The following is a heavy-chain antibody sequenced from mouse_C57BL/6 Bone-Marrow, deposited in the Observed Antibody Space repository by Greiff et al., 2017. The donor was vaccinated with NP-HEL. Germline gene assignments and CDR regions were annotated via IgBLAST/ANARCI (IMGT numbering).Heavy chain of an antibody. V-gene: IGHV1-54*01. CDR2: INPGSGGT. CDR3: ARKARRGAMDY. Sequence: VQLQQSGAELVRPGTSVKVSCKASGYAFTNYLIEWVKQRPGQGLEWIGVINPGSGGTNYNEKFKGKATLTADKSSSTAYMQLSSLTSEDSAVYFCARKARRGAMDYWGQGTSVTVSS. J-gene: IGHJ4*01. D-gene: IGHD2-12*01. CDR1: GYAFTNYL.